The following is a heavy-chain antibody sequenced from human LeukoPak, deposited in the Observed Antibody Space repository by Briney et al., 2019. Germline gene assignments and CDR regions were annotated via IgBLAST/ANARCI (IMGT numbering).Heavy chain of an antibody. CDR2: IKQDGNEK. D-gene: IGHD6-13*01. J-gene: IGHJ4*02. CDR1: GFTFSSYW. CDR3: VREGITAGADY. V-gene: IGHV3-7*01. Sequence: PGGSLRLSCAASGFTFSSYWMSWVRQAPGKGLEWVANIKQDGNEKYYVDSVKGRFSISRDNTKNSLYLQMNSLRGVDTAVYWCVREGITAGADYWGRGTLVTVSS.